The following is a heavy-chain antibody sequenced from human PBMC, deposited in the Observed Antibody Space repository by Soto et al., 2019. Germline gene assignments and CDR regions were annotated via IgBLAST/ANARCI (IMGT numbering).Heavy chain of an antibody. CDR3: AREVEVHTPVFGF. D-gene: IGHD2-2*01. CDR1: GGTFNNYA. CDR2: ISPMFGKA. V-gene: IGHV1-69*01. Sequence: QVQLVQSGAEVKRPGSSVKVSCKASGGTFNNYAINWVRQAPVQGLEWMGDISPMFGKANYAQKFQGRVKITADDSTATAYLELRSLRSEDTALYYCAREVEVHTPVFGFWGQGSLVTVSS. J-gene: IGHJ4*02.